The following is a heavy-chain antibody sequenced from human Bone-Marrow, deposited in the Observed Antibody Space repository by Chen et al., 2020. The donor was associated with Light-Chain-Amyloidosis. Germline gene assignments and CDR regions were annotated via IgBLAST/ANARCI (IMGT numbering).Heavy chain of an antibody. V-gene: IGHV3-30*03. CDR2: LSYDGKSK. CDR1: GFTFSNYG. Sequence: QVQLVESGGGVVQPGRSLRLSCAASGFTFSNYGMHWVRQTPGKGLEWVAVLSYDGKSKYYADSVKGRFTISRDSSKNTLYLQMNSLRAEDTAVYYCARVSFERGGPARPPGDSWGQGTLVTVSS. D-gene: IGHD6-6*01. J-gene: IGHJ4*02. CDR3: ARVSFERGGPARPPGDS.